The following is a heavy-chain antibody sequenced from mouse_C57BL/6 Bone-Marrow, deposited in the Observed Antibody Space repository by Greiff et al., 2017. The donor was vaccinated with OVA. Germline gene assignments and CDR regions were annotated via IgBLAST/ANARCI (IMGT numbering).Heavy chain of an antibody. Sequence: QVQLQQPGAELVRPGTSVKLSCKASGYTFTSYWMHWVKQRPGQGLEWIGVIDPSDSYTNYNQKFKGKATLTVDTSSSTAYMQLSILTSEDSAVYYCARRITTVVVDYWGQGTTLTVSS. V-gene: IGHV1-59*01. D-gene: IGHD1-1*01. CDR1: GYTFTSYW. CDR3: ARRITTVVVDY. J-gene: IGHJ2*01. CDR2: IDPSDSYT.